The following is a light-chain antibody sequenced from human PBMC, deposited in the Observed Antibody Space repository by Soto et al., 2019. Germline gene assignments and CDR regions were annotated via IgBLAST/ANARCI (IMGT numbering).Light chain of an antibody. V-gene: IGLV2-14*01. CDR2: EVS. CDR3: SSYTSSSTEV. J-gene: IGLJ3*02. CDR1: SSDVGGYNY. Sequence: QSALTEPASVSGSPGQSITISCTGTSSDVGGYNYVSWYQQHPGKAPKLMIYEVSNRPSGVSNRFSGSKSGNTASLTISGLQAEDEADHYCSSYTSSSTEVFGGGTKLTV.